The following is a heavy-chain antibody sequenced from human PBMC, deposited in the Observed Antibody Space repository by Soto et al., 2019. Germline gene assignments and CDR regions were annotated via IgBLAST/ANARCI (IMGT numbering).Heavy chain of an antibody. J-gene: IGHJ6*03. Sequence: EVQLVESGGGLVQPGGSLRLSCAASGFTVSSNYMSWVRQAPGKGLEWVSVIYSGGSTYYADSVKGRFTISRHNSKNTLYLQMNSLRAEDTAVYYCARGREGAYYYYMDVWGKGTTVTVSS. CDR3: ARGREGAYYYYMDV. CDR2: IYSGGST. CDR1: GFTVSSNY. V-gene: IGHV3-53*04.